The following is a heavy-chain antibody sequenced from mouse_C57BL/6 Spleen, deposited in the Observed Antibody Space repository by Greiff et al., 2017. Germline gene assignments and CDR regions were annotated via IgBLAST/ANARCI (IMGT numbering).Heavy chain of an antibody. CDR2: IDPSDSYT. CDR1: GYTFTSYW. D-gene: IGHD1-1*01. V-gene: IGHV1-69*01. CDR3: ESTDCSMSSPYYFDV. Sequence: VQLQQSGAELVMPGASVKLSCKASGYTFTSYWMHWVKQRPGQGLEWIGEIDPSDSYTNYNQKFKGKSTLTVDKSSSTAYMPLSSLTSEDSAVYYVESTDCSMSSPYYFDVWGQGTTLTVSS. J-gene: IGHJ2*01.